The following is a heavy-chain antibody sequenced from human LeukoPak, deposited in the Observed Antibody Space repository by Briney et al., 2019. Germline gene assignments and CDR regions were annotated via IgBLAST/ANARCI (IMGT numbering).Heavy chain of an antibody. CDR2: IYYSGST. V-gene: IGHV4-31*09. D-gene: IGHD3-10*01. CDR3: AGLLRGAPIGSWFDP. CDR1: GGSISSGGYY. Sequence: SQTLSLTCTVSGGSISSGGYYWSWIRQHPGKGLEWIGYIYYSGSTYYNPSLKSRVTISVDKSKNQFSLKLSSVTAADTAVYYCAGLLRGAPIGSWFDPWGQGTLVTVSS. J-gene: IGHJ5*02.